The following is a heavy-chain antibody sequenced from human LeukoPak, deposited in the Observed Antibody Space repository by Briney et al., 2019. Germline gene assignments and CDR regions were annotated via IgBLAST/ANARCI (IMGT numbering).Heavy chain of an antibody. J-gene: IGHJ4*02. Sequence: SQTLSLSCAISGDSVSSNSAAWDWIRQSPTRGLGWLGRTYYRSKWYNDYAVSVKSRITINPDTSKNQFSLQLNSVTPEDTAVYYCARVGLGISPGFDYWGQGTLVTVSS. CDR3: ARVGLGISPGFDY. CDR1: GDSVSSNSAA. V-gene: IGHV6-1*01. D-gene: IGHD7-27*01. CDR2: TYYRSKWYN.